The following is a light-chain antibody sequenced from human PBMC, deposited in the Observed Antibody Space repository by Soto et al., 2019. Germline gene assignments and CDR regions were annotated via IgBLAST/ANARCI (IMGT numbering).Light chain of an antibody. CDR1: QSVTSGY. J-gene: IGKJ2*01. CDR2: GVS. CDR3: QQSGSSPVT. V-gene: IGKV3-20*01. Sequence: EIVLTQSPGTLALSPGERATLFCRASQSVTSGYLAWYQQKPGQAPRLLIYGVSSRATGIPDRFSGSGSETEFTLTISRLEPEDFAVYYCQQSGSSPVTFGQGTKLEIK.